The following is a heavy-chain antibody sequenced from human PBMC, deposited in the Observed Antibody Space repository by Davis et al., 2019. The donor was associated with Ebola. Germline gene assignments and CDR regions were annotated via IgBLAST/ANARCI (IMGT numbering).Heavy chain of an antibody. CDR2: IYWDDDK. V-gene: IGHV2-5*02. D-gene: IGHD5-12*01. CDR1: GFSLSTSGVG. J-gene: IGHJ5*02. CDR3: AHRLQYSGNYDVGWFDP. Sequence: SGPTLVKPTQTLTLTCTFSGFSLSTSGVGVGWIRQPPGKALEWLALIYWDDDKRYSPSLKSRLTITKDTSKNQVVLTMTNMDPVDTGIYYCAHRLQYSGNYDVGWFDPWGQGTLVTVSS.